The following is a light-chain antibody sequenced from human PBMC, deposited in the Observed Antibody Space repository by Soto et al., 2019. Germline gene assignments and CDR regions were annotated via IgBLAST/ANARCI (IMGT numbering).Light chain of an antibody. Sequence: DIQVTQSPSSVSASVGDRVTITCRASQSISNWLAWYQQKPGKAPKLLIYLASSLESGVPSRFSGSGSGTEFTLTISNLQPDDFATYYCQQSNTYSWTFGQGTKVDIK. V-gene: IGKV1-5*03. CDR3: QQSNTYSWT. CDR2: LAS. CDR1: QSISNW. J-gene: IGKJ1*01.